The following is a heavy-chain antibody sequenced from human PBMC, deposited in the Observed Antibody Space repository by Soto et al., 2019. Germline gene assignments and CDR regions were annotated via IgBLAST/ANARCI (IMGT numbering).Heavy chain of an antibody. CDR3: ARGSGSYYHLYYYYGMDV. V-gene: IGHV3-30*03. CDR2: ISYDGSNK. J-gene: IGHJ6*02. Sequence: QVQLVESGGGVVQPGRSLRLSCAASGFTFSSYGMHWVRQAPGKGLEWVAVISYDGSNKYYADSVKGRFTISRDNSKNTLYLQMNSLRAEDTAVYYCARGSGSYYHLYYYYGMDVWSQGTTVTVSS. CDR1: GFTFSSYG. D-gene: IGHD3-10*01.